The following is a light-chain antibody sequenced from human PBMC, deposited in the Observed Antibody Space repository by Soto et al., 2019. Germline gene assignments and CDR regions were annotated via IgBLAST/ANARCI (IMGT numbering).Light chain of an antibody. J-gene: IGLJ2*01. Sequence: QSALTQPASVSGSPGQSITISCTGNSSDVGGYNYVSWYQQHPGKAPKLMIYEVSNRPSGVSNRFSGSKSGNTASLTISGLQAEDEADYYCSSYTISSTVVFGGGTQLTVL. V-gene: IGLV2-14*01. CDR1: SSDVGGYNY. CDR3: SSYTISSTVV. CDR2: EVS.